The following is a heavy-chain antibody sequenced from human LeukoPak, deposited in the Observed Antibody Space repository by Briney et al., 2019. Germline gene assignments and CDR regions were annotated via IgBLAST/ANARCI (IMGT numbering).Heavy chain of an antibody. CDR3: AKDRFLEWLLWWFDP. D-gene: IGHD3-3*01. V-gene: IGHV3-23*01. CDR2: ISGSGGST. Sequence: GGSLRLSCAASGFTFSSYAMSWVRQAPGKGLEWVSAISGSGGSTYYTDSVKGRFTISRDNSKNTLYLQMNSLRAEDTAVYYCAKDRFLEWLLWWFDPWGQGTLVTVSS. J-gene: IGHJ5*02. CDR1: GFTFSSYA.